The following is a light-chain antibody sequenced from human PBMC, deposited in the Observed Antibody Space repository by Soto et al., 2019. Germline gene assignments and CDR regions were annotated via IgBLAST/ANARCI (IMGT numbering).Light chain of an antibody. J-gene: IGKJ1*01. CDR1: QSVTSSY. V-gene: IGKV3-20*01. CDR3: QQYGSSPRT. CDR2: DAS. Sequence: IVLSQSPGALYLSPGERATLACRSSQSVTSSYLAWYQQKPGQAPRLXIYDASSRATGIPDRFSGSGSGTDFTLTISRLEPEDFAVYYCQQYGSSPRTFGQVTIVDIK.